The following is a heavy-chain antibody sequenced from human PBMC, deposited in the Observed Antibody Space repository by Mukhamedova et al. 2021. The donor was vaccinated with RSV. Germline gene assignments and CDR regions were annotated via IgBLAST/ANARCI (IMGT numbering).Heavy chain of an antibody. CDR1: A. Sequence: AISWVRQAPGQGLEWMGGIIPIFGTANYAQKFQGRVTITADESTSTAYMELSSLRSEDTAVYYCARGGYYYDSSGYNAFDIWGQG. CDR3: ARGGYYYDSSGYNAFDI. CDR2: IIPIFGTA. V-gene: IGHV1-69*01. J-gene: IGHJ3*02. D-gene: IGHD3-22*01.